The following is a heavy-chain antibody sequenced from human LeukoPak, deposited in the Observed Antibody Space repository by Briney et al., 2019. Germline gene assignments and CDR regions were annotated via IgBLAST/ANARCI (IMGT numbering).Heavy chain of an antibody. CDR2: ISGSGGST. J-gene: IGHJ4*02. CDR1: GFTFSSYA. CDR3: AQDLGYSCGYSLDY. V-gene: IGHV3-23*01. Sequence: PGGSLRLSCAASGFTFSSYAMSWVRQAPGKGLEWVSAISGSGGSTYYADSVKGRFTISRDNSKNTLYLQMNSLRAEDTAVYYCAQDLGYSCGYSLDYWGQGTLVTVSS. D-gene: IGHD5-18*01.